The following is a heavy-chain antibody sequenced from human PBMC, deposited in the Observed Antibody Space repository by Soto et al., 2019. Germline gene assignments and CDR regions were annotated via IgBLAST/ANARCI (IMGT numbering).Heavy chain of an antibody. CDR2: IRGSGGST. CDR1: GCTFSSYA. CDR3: AKDKSLDY. V-gene: IGHV3-23*01. Sequence: LSLTCAASGCTFSSYALSWVRQAPGKGLKWVSAIRGSGGSTYYADSMKGRFTISKDKSKNTLYLQMNSLRAEDTAVYYCAKDKSLDYWGQGTLVTVSS. J-gene: IGHJ4*02.